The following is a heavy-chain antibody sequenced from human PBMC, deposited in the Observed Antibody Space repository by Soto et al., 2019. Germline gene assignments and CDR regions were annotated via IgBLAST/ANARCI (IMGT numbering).Heavy chain of an antibody. V-gene: IGHV1-18*01. J-gene: IGHJ4*02. CDR2: ISAYNGNT. D-gene: IGHD3-9*01. Sequence: QVQLVQSGAEVKKPGASVKVSCKASGYTFTSYGISWVRQAPGQGLEWMGWISAYNGNTNYAQKLQGRVTMTTDTSTSTAYMELRSLRSDDTAVYYCARDRRFSYYDILTGYYDYWGQGTLVTVSS. CDR1: GYTFTSYG. CDR3: ARDRRFSYYDILTGYYDY.